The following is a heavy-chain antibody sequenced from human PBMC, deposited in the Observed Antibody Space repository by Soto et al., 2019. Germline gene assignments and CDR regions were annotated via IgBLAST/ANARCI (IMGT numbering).Heavy chain of an antibody. J-gene: IGHJ4*02. V-gene: IGHV3-30*03. CDR3: VGGQYDFDY. Sequence: QVQLVESGGGVVQPGRSLRLSCAASGFPFTSYGMHWVREGPDKGLEWVAIISYDGSDKYYADSVKGRLTISRDNSKNTLYLQMKSLRPEDTALYYCVGGQYDFDYRGQGTLVIVSS. D-gene: IGHD3-10*01. CDR2: ISYDGSDK. CDR1: GFPFTSYG.